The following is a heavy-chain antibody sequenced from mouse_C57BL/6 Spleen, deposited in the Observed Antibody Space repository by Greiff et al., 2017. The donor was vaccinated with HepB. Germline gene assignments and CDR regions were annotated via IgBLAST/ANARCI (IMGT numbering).Heavy chain of an antibody. J-gene: IGHJ3*01. Sequence: VQLQESGAELVRPGASVKLSCKASGYTFTDYYINWVKQRPGQGLEWIARIYPGSGNTYYNEKFKGKATLTAEKSSSTAYMQLSSLTSEDSAVYFCARMNYDFAYWGQGTLVTVSA. V-gene: IGHV1-76*01. D-gene: IGHD2-4*01. CDR1: GYTFTDYY. CDR2: IYPGSGNT. CDR3: ARMNYDFAY.